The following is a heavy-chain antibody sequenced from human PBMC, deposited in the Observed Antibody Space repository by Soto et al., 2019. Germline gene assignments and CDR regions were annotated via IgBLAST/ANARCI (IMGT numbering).Heavy chain of an antibody. V-gene: IGHV1-69*01. CDR2: IIPIFGTA. J-gene: IGHJ6*02. CDR1: GGTFSSYA. Sequence: QVQLVQSGAEVKQPGSSVKVSCKAPGGTFSSYAISWVRQSPGQVLEWMGGIIPIFGTAKYAQKFQGRVTITADESTSKGYMELSSLRSEDTAVYYCARSQGGSSSLDIYYYYYYGMDVWGQGTTVTVSS. D-gene: IGHD2-15*01. CDR3: ARSQGGSSSLDIYYYYYYGMDV.